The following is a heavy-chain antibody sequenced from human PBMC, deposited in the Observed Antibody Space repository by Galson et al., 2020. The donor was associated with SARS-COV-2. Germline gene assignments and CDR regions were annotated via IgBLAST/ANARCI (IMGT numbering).Heavy chain of an antibody. J-gene: IGHJ6*02. CDR1: GGSISSGAHF. V-gene: IGHV4-31*03. CDR3: ARFPRGDYVYGMDV. Sequence: SETLSLTCTVSGGSISSGAHFWSWIRQHPGKGLEWIGYIYYTGSTYYTPSLTSRLTISVDTSTNQFSLNLLSVTAADTAMYYCARFPRGDYVYGMDVWGQGTTLTVSS. D-gene: IGHD3-16*01. CDR2: IYYTGST.